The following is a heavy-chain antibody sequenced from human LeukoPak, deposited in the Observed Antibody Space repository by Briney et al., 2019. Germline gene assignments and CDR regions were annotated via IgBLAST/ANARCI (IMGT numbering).Heavy chain of an antibody. CDR1: GFTVSHNY. J-gene: IGHJ6*03. CDR2: IYSSGNT. V-gene: IGHV3-53*01. Sequence: PGGSLRLSCAASGFTVSHNYMSWVRQAPGKGLEWVALIYSSGNTYYADSVQGRFSISRDNYESTLYFQMNSLRAEDTAVYYCAKGRGEHVEGYYYYYMDVWGQGTTVIVSS. CDR3: AKGRGEHVEGYYYYYMDV. D-gene: IGHD2-21*01.